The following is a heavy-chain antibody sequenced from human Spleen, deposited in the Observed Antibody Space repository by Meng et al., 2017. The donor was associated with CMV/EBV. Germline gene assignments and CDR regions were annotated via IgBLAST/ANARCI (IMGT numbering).Heavy chain of an antibody. J-gene: IGHJ4*02. V-gene: IGHV4-39*07. D-gene: IGHD3-16*01. CDR3: ARESHTYDYYFDY. CDR2: IYYSGST. CDR1: GGSISSSSYY. Sequence: GSLRLSCAVSGGSISSSSYYWGWIRQPPGKGLEWIGSIYYSGSTYNNPSLKSRVTISVDTSKNQFSLKLYSVTAADTAVYFCARESHTYDYYFDYWGQGTLVTVSS.